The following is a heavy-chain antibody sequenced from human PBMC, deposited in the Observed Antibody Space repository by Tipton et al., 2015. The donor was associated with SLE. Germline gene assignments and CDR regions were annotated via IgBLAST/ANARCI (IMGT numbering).Heavy chain of an antibody. CDR1: AGSISSSSYY. J-gene: IGHJ5*02. V-gene: IGHV4-39*07. CDR3: ARAQQWLVQNIWFDP. Sequence: TLSLTCTVSAGSISSSSYYWGWIRQPPGKGLEWIGSIYHSGSTYYNPSLKSRVTISVDTSKNQFSLKLSSVTATDAAVYYCARAQQWLVQNIWFDPWGQGTLVTVSS. CDR2: IYHSGST. D-gene: IGHD6-19*01.